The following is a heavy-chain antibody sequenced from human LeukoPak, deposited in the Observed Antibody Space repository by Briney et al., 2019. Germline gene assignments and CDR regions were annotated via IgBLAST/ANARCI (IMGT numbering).Heavy chain of an antibody. Sequence: GGSLRLSCAASGFTFSSYDMNWVRQAPGKGLEWVSYISSGSSTMYYADSVKGRFTISRDYAKNSLYLQMNSLRPEDTAVYYCASRSTTGRAFDIWGQGTMVTVSS. J-gene: IGHJ3*02. CDR3: ASRSTTGRAFDI. CDR1: GFTFSSYD. D-gene: IGHD1-14*01. V-gene: IGHV3-48*01. CDR2: ISSGSSTM.